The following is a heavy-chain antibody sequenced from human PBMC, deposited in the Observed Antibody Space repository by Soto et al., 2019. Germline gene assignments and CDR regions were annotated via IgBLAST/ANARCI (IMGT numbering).Heavy chain of an antibody. CDR2: IYHSGST. CDR1: VYSISSGYY. D-gene: IGHD3-22*01. J-gene: IGHJ3*02. CDR3: ARPGTYYYDSSGYYYSNGPWSSFDI. V-gene: IGHV4-38-2*01. Sequence: SETLSLTCAVSVYSISSGYYWGWIRQPPGKGLEWIGSIYHSGSTYYNPSLKSRVTISVDTSKNQFSLKLSSVTAADTAVYYCARPGTYYYDSSGYYYSNGPWSSFDIWGQGTMVTVSS.